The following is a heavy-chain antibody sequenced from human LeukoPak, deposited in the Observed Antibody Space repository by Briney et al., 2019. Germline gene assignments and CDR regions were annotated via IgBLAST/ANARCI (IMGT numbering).Heavy chain of an antibody. Sequence: SQTLSLTCTVSGGSISSGSYYWSWIRQPAGKGLEWIGRIYTSGSTNYNPSLKSRVTISVDTSKNQFSLKLSSVTAADTAVYYCAGETPYSSGYNYWGQGTLVTVSS. J-gene: IGHJ4*02. CDR1: GGSISSGSYY. CDR2: IYTSGST. D-gene: IGHD6-19*01. V-gene: IGHV4-61*02. CDR3: AGETPYSSGYNY.